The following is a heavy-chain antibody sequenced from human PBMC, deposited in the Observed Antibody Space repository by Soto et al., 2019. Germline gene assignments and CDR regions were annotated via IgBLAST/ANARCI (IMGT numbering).Heavy chain of an antibody. Sequence: GGSLRLSCAASGFTFSNYNMNWVRQAPGKGLEWVSHIGGARSTAIYYADSVKGRFTISRDNAENSLFLQLNSLRDEDTAVYHCARDFGYDDVWGQGTTVTVSS. V-gene: IGHV3-48*02. CDR2: IGGARSTAI. CDR1: GFTFSNYN. D-gene: IGHD3-22*01. J-gene: IGHJ6*02. CDR3: ARDFGYDDV.